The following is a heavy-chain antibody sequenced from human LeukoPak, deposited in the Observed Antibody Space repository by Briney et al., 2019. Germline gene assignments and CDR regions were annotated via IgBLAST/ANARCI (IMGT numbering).Heavy chain of an antibody. CDR2: ISSNGGST. D-gene: IGHD6-25*01. V-gene: IGHV3-64*01. Sequence: GGSLRLSCAASGFTFSSYAMHWVRQAPGKGLEYVSAISSNGGSTYYANSVKGRFTISRDNSKNTLYLQMGSLRAEDMAVYYCARVSGSLEYYYYMDVWGKGTTVAVSS. CDR3: ARVSGSLEYYYYMDV. J-gene: IGHJ6*03. CDR1: GFTFSSYA.